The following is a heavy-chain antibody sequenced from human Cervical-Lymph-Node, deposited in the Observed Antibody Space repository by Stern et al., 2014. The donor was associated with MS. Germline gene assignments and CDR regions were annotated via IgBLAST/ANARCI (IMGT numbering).Heavy chain of an antibody. D-gene: IGHD4-17*01. CDR2: ISNNSTHT. Sequence: EVHLVESGGGLVKPGESLRLSCDASGFTFSHYSINWVRQAPGQGLEWISAISNNSTHTYYEDSVEGRFTISRDSAKDSVSLHMVSLRAEDTAVYYCARARVGDYARSPHLDSWGQGTLVTVSS. V-gene: IGHV3-21*01. CDR3: ARARVGDYARSPHLDS. CDR1: GFTFSHYS. J-gene: IGHJ4*02.